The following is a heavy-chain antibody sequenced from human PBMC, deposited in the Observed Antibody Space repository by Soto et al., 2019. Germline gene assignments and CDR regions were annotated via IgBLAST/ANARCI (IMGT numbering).Heavy chain of an antibody. D-gene: IGHD2-2*01. CDR3: AHTRSCIVVRLSARSDAFDI. V-gene: IGHV2-5*02. Sequence: SGPTLVNPTPTLTLTCTFSGFSLSTSEMGVGWIRQPPGKALEWLALIYWDDDKRYSPSLKDRLTITKDTSKNQVILTMTNMDPVDTGTYYCAHTRSCIVVRLSARSDAFDIWGQGTMVTVSS. CDR2: IYWDDDK. CDR1: GFSLSTSEMG. J-gene: IGHJ3*02.